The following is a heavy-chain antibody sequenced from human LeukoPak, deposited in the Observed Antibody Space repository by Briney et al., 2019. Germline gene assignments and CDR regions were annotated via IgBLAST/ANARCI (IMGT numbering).Heavy chain of an antibody. Sequence: SETLSLTCTVSGGSISSSSYYWGWIRQPPGKGLEWIGSIYYSGSTYYNPSLKSRVTISVDTSKNQFSLKLSSVTAADTAVYYCARYTPGYSYEDYWGQGTLVTVSP. CDR2: IYYSGST. J-gene: IGHJ4*02. V-gene: IGHV4-39*07. D-gene: IGHD5-18*01. CDR1: GGSISSSSYY. CDR3: ARYTPGYSYEDY.